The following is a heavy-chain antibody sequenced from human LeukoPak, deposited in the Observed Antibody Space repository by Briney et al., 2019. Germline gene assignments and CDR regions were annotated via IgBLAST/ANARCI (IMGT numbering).Heavy chain of an antibody. J-gene: IGHJ6*03. CDR3: AKGIAAAGKGYMDV. CDR1: GFTFINYG. Sequence: GGSLRLSCAASGFTFINYGMHWVRQAPGEGLEWVAFIGYDGSDKFYADSVKGRFTISRDNSKNTLYLQMNSLRAEDTAVYYCAKGIAAAGKGYMDVWGKGTTVTVSS. CDR2: IGYDGSDK. V-gene: IGHV3-30*02. D-gene: IGHD6-13*01.